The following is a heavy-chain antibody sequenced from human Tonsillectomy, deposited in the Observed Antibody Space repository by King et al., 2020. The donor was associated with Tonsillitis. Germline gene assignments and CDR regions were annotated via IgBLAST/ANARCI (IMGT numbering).Heavy chain of an antibody. V-gene: IGHV3-74*01. CDR1: GFTFSDYW. CDR2: INNDGSDT. Sequence: VQLVESGGGLVQPGGSLRLSCAASGFTFSDYWMHWVRHAPGKGLVWVSRINNDGSDTRYADSVRGRFTTSRDNAKNTLYLHMDSLTAEDTAVYYCSRDRNWNLFDYWGQGALVTVSS. D-gene: IGHD1-1*01. CDR3: SRDRNWNLFDY. J-gene: IGHJ4*02.